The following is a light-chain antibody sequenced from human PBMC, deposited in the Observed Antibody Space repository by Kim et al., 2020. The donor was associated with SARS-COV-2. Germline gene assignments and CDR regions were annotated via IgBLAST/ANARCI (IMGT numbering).Light chain of an antibody. Sequence: SASVGDRVTITCRASQSISIRLAWYQQKPGKAPKLLIYDTSSLEGGVPSRFSGSGSGTDFTLTISSLQPDDFATYYCQQYSSLGTFGQGTKVEIK. CDR3: QQYSSLGT. V-gene: IGKV1-5*01. CDR1: QSISIR. CDR2: DTS. J-gene: IGKJ1*01.